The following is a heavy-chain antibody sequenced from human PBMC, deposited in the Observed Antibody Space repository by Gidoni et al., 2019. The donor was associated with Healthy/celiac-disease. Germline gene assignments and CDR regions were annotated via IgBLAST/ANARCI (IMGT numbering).Heavy chain of an antibody. CDR3: ARGGGLAMVRGVIPSGY. CDR1: GFTFSSYA. J-gene: IGHJ4*02. Sequence: QLQLVESGGGVVQPGWSLRLSCAASGFTFSSYAMHWVRQAPGKGLEWVAVISYDGSNKYYADSVKGRFTISRDNSKNTLYLQRNSLRAEDTAVYYCARGGGLAMVRGVIPSGYWGQGTLVTVSS. CDR2: ISYDGSNK. D-gene: IGHD3-10*01. V-gene: IGHV3-30*04.